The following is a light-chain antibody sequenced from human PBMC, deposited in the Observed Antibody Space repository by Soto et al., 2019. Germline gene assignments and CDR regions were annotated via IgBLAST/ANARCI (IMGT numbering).Light chain of an antibody. V-gene: IGKV3-15*01. CDR1: QSVGID. J-gene: IGKJ1*01. CDR3: QQYTNGPPWT. Sequence: EIVMTQSPATLSVSPGEGATLSCRASQSVGIDLAWYQQKPGQPPRLLIYATSTRATGIPARFSGSGSGTDFSPTISSLQSEDFAVYHCQQYTNGPPWTFGQGTKVEIK. CDR2: ATS.